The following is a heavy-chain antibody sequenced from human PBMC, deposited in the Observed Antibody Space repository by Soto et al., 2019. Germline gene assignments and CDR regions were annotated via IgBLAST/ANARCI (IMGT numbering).Heavy chain of an antibody. CDR3: ASDPEGHNWFDP. V-gene: IGHV1-46*01. CDR2: INPSGGST. CDR1: GYTFTSYY. J-gene: IGHJ5*02. Sequence: ASVKVSCKASGYTFTSYYMHWVRQAPGQGLEWMGIINPSGGSTSYAQKFQGRVTMTRDTSTSTVYMELSSLRSEDTAVYYCASDPEGHNWFDPWGQGTLVTVYS.